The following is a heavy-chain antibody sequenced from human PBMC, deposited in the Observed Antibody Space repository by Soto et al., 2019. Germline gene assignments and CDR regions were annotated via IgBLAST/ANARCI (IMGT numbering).Heavy chain of an antibody. D-gene: IGHD2-2*01. J-gene: IGHJ6*03. CDR2: IYPGDSDT. CDR1: GYSFTNFW. CDR3: ARQRYCSSISCPLVMDV. V-gene: IGHV5-51*01. Sequence: GESLKISCQGSGYSFTNFWIAWVRQMPGKGLEWMGIIYPGDSDTRYSPSFQGQVTISADKSISTAYVQWSSLKASDTAMYYCARQRYCSSISCPLVMDVWGKGTTVTVSS.